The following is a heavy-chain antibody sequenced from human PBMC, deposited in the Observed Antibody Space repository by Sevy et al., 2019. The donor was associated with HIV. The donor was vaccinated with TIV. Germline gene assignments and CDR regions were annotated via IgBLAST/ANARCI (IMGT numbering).Heavy chain of an antibody. CDR3: ARPYRTDPFYYSGSSGYYYPSYFDY. Sequence: GGSLRLSCAASGFTFNDYWMTWVRQAPGKGPEWVANINQDGSEKFYVDSVNGRFTISRDNAKNSLYLQMHSLRVEDTAVYYCARPYRTDPFYYSGSSGYYYPSYFDYWGQGTLVTVSS. D-gene: IGHD3-22*01. J-gene: IGHJ4*02. CDR2: INQDGSEK. CDR1: GFTFNDYW. V-gene: IGHV3-7*01.